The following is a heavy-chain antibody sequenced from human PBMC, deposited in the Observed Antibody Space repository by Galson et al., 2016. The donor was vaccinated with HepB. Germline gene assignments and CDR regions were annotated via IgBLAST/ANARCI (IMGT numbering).Heavy chain of an antibody. D-gene: IGHD6-13*01. J-gene: IGHJ1*01. Sequence: SLRLSCAASGFTFSSSWMHWVRQAPGKGLAWVSRINSDGSSTNYADSVKGRFTISRDNAKNTLYLQMNSLRAEDTAVYYCAVYSFPIAAAGPARSLQHWGQGTLVTVSS. V-gene: IGHV3-74*01. CDR1: GFTFSSSW. CDR3: AVYSFPIAAAGPARSLQH. CDR2: INSDGSST.